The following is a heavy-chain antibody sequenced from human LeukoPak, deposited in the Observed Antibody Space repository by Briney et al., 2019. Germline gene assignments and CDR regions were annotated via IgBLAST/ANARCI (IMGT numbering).Heavy chain of an antibody. CDR3: ARDLGPTYCILDY. J-gene: IGHJ4*02. CDR1: GFTFNTYS. CDR2: ISSSSSTI. Sequence: QSGGSLRLSCAASGFTFNTYSMNWVRPAPGKGLEWVSYISSSSSTIYYADCVKGRFTISRDNAKNSLYLQMNSLRAEDTAVYYCARDLGPTYCILDYWGQGNLVTVSS. D-gene: IGHD3-16*01. V-gene: IGHV3-48*01.